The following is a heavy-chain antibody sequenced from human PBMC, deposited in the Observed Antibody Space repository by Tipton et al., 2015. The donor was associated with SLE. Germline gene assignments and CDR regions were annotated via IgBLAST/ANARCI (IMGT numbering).Heavy chain of an antibody. CDR1: GGSVSSGSYY. CDR3: ARSLAVADAFDI. V-gene: IGHV4-61*01. D-gene: IGHD6-19*01. J-gene: IGHJ3*02. Sequence: TLSLTCTVSGGSVSSGSYYWSWIRQPPGKGLEWIGYIYYSGSTNYNPSLKSRVTISVDTSKNQFSLKLSSVTAADTAVYYCARSLAVADAFDIWGQGTMVTVSS. CDR2: IYYSGST.